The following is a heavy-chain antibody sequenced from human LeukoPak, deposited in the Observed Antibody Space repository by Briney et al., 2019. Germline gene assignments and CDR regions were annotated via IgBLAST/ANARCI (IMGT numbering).Heavy chain of an antibody. J-gene: IGHJ4*02. CDR1: GFFVSSNY. V-gene: IGHV3-20*04. CDR2: VNWNGGST. CDR3: ARASLYDNSAYYLDY. D-gene: IGHD3-22*01. Sequence: GGSLRLSCETSGFFVSSNYMSWIRQAPGKGLEWVSGVNWNGGSTGYADSVKGRFTISRDNAKNSLYLQMNSLRAEDTALYYCARASLYDNSAYYLDYWGQGTLVTVSP.